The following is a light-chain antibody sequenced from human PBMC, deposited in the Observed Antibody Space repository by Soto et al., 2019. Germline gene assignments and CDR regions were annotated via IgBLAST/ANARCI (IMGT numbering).Light chain of an antibody. V-gene: IGLV2-14*03. CDR1: SSDIGSYDH. CDR3: TSYPDRQSYV. J-gene: IGLJ1*01. CDR2: AVY. Sequence: QSALTQPASVSGSPGQSITISCSGTSSDIGSYDHVAWYQQLPGKSPKLMIYAVYDRPSGVSDRFSGSKSGITASLTISGPQTEDEADYYCTSYPDRQSYVFGTGPKLTAL.